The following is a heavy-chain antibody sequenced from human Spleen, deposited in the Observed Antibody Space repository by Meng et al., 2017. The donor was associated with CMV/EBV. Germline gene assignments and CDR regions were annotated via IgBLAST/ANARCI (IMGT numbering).Heavy chain of an antibody. CDR2: ISSSSSYI. Sequence: GGSLRLSCAASGFTFSSYSMNWVRQAPGKGLEWVSSISSSSSYIYYADSVKGRFTISRDNAKNSLYLQMNSLRAEYTAVYYCARDLNLGKVVYYYYGMDVWGQGTTVTVSS. V-gene: IGHV3-21*01. CDR1: GFTFSSYS. J-gene: IGHJ6*02. D-gene: IGHD2-15*01. CDR3: ARDLNLGKVVYYYYGMDV.